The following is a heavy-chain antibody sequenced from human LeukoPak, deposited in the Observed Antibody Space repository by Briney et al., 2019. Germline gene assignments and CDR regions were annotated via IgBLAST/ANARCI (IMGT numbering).Heavy chain of an antibody. Sequence: GESLKISCKGSGYRFASSWIGWVRQMPGKGLERMGIIYPDDSDTRYRQSFEGQITISVDKSISTAYLQWSSLKASDTAVYYCARHGHCTNGVCYSNYYYHMDVWGKGTTVTVSS. CDR1: GYRFASSW. J-gene: IGHJ6*03. CDR3: ARHGHCTNGVCYSNYYYHMDV. CDR2: IYPDDSDT. V-gene: IGHV5-51*01. D-gene: IGHD2-8*01.